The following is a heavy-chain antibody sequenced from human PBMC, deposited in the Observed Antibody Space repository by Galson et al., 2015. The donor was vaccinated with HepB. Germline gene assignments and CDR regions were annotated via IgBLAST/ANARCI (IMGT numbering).Heavy chain of an antibody. Sequence: SLRLSCAASGFTFSSYSMNWVRQAPGKGPEWVSSISSSRSYIYYADSVKGRFTISRNNAKNSLYLQMNSLRAEDTAVYYCAREGFLYAFDIWGQGTMVTVSS. V-gene: IGHV3-21*01. D-gene: IGHD3-10*01. CDR1: GFTFSSYS. CDR2: ISSSRSYI. J-gene: IGHJ3*02. CDR3: AREGFLYAFDI.